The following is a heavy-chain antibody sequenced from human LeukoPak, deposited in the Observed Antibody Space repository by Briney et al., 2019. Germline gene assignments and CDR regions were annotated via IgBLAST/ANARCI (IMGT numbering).Heavy chain of an antibody. CDR2: INPNSGGT. CDR1: GYTFTGYY. CDR3: ARAWGWGNDY. Sequence: ASVKVSCKASGYTFTGYYMHWVRQAPGQGLEWMGWINPNSGGTNYAQKFQGRVTMTRDTSTSTVYMELSSLRSEDTAVYYCARAWGWGNDYWGQGTLVTVSS. D-gene: IGHD3-16*01. J-gene: IGHJ4*02. V-gene: IGHV1-2*02.